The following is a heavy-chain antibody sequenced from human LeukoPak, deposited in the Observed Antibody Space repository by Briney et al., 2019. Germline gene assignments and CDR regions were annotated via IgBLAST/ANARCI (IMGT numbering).Heavy chain of an antibody. CDR3: TTEYSPYYYDSSGYYRHNDY. CDR2: IKSKTGGGTT. Sequence: GGSLRLSCAASGFTFSNAWMSWVRQAPGKGQEWVGRIKSKTGGGTTDYAAPVKGRFTISRDDSKNTLYLQMNSLKTEDTAVYYCTTEYSPYYYDSSGYYRHNDYWGQGTLVTVSS. J-gene: IGHJ4*02. D-gene: IGHD3-22*01. CDR1: GFTFSNAW. V-gene: IGHV3-15*01.